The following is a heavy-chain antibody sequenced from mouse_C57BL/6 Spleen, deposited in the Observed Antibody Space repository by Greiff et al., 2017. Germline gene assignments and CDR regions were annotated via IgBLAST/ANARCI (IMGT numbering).Heavy chain of an antibody. Sequence: EVKLMESGAELVKPGASVTLSCTASGFNIKDYYMHWVKQRTEQGLEWIGRIDPEDGETKYAPKFPGKATITADTSSNTAYLQRSSLTSEDTAVYYCARSADGSSPMDYWGQGTSVTVSS. D-gene: IGHD1-1*01. CDR3: ARSADGSSPMDY. V-gene: IGHV14-2*01. CDR2: IDPEDGET. CDR1: GFNIKDYY. J-gene: IGHJ4*01.